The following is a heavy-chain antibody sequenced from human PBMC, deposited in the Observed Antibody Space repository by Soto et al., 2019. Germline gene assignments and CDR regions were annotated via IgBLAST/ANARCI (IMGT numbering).Heavy chain of an antibody. Sequence: QVQLVESGGGVVQPGRSLRLSCAASGFTFSSYAMHWVRQAPGKGLEWVAVISYDGSNKYYADSLKGRFTISRDNSKNTLYLQMNSLRAEDTAVYYCARAYEGYSFYYWGQGTLVTVSS. J-gene: IGHJ4*02. CDR2: ISYDGSNK. CDR3: ARAYEGYSFYY. D-gene: IGHD3-16*01. V-gene: IGHV3-30-3*01. CDR1: GFTFSSYA.